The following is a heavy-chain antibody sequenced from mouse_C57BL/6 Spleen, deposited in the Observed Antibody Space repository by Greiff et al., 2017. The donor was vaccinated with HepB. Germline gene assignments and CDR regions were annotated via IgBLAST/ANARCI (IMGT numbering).Heavy chain of an antibody. CDR2: IYPGNSDT. V-gene: IGHV1-5*01. Sequence: VQLQQSGTVLARPGASVKMSCKTSGYTFTSYWMHWVKQRPGQGLEWIGAIYPGNSDTSYNQKFKGKAKLTAVTSASTAYMELSSLTNEDSAVYYCTEGDGYYFADWGQGTLVTVSA. J-gene: IGHJ3*01. CDR3: TEGDGYYFAD. D-gene: IGHD2-3*01. CDR1: GYTFTSYW.